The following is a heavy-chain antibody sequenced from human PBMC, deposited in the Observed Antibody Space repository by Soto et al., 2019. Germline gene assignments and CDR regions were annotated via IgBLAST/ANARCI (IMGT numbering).Heavy chain of an antibody. J-gene: IGHJ5*02. Sequence: GGSLSSPCVTSGFPFSGSWMSWVRQAPGRGLEWWANITHDGSVSYYVGPVKCGFTISRANARTSLYLQVTRLRAEEPAMDYGAIGFSSAPNWCDPGCQGTLVTVSS. D-gene: IGHD6-25*01. CDR3: AIGFSSAPNWCDP. V-gene: IGHV3-7*01. CDR2: ITHDGSVS. CDR1: GFPFSGSW.